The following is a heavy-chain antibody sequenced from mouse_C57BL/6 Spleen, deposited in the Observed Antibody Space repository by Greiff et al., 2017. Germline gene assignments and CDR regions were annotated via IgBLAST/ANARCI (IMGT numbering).Heavy chain of an antibody. Sequence: EVKLVESGGGLVKPGGSLKLSCAASGFTFSDYGMHWVRQAPEKGLEWVAYISSGSSTIYYADTVKGRFTISRDNAKNTLCLQLTSLRSEDTSMYDCARSGTSQFAYWGQGTLVTVSA. CDR1: GFTFSDYG. J-gene: IGHJ3*01. D-gene: IGHD4-1*01. CDR2: ISSGSSTI. CDR3: ARSGTSQFAY. V-gene: IGHV5-17*01.